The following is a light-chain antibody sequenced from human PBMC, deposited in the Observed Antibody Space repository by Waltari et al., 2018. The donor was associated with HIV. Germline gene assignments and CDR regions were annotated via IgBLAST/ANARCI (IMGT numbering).Light chain of an antibody. V-gene: IGLV1-51*01. Sequence: QSVLTQPPSVSAAPGQKVTIPCSGGSFNIGNNYVSWYQQVPGTAPKLLIYDTYNRPSGIPVRFSGSTSATSATLGIDGLQTGDEADYYCAAWDSSLSVAVFGGGTQVTVL. CDR3: AAWDSSLSVAV. J-gene: IGLJ3*02. CDR2: DTY. CDR1: SFNIGNNY.